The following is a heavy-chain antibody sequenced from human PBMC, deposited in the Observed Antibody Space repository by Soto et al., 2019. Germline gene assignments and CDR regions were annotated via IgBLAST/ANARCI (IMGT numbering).Heavy chain of an antibody. CDR3: ARTVEIPYYHGMDV. Sequence: QVQLVQSGAEVKKPGSSVRVSCKASGGTLRSHAINWVRQAPGQGLEWMGGIIPIFGSPYYAQKFQGRVTITADESSITAYMELRSPRSEDTAGYFCARTVEIPYYHGMDVWVQGTTGTVSS. V-gene: IGHV1-69*01. CDR1: GGTLRSHA. J-gene: IGHJ6*02. CDR2: IIPIFGSP. D-gene: IGHD4-4*01.